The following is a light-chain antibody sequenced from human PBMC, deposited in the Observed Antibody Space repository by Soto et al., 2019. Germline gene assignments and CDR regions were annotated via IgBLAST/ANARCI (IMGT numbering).Light chain of an antibody. Sequence: DIQMTQSPSSLSASVGDRVTITCRASQGISNYLAWYQQKPGKVPKLLIYAASTLQSGVPSRFSGSGSGTDFTLTISSLKPKDVATYYSQMYNSAPWTFGQGSKVEIK. CDR1: QGISNY. J-gene: IGKJ1*01. CDR2: AAS. CDR3: QMYNSAPWT. V-gene: IGKV1-27*01.